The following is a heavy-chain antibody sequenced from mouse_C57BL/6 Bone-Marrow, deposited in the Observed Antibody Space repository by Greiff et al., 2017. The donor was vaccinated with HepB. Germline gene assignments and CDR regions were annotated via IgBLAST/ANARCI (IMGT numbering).Heavy chain of an antibody. D-gene: IGHD1-1*01. J-gene: IGHJ2*01. V-gene: IGHV10-1*01. CDR1: GFSFNTYA. Sequence: EVKVVESGGGLVQPKGSLKLSCAASGFSFNTYAMNWVRQAPGKGLEWVARIRSKSNNYATYYADSVKDRFTISRDDSESMLYLQMNNLKTEDTAMYYCVRQGYGSRYFDYWGQGTTLTVSS. CDR2: IRSKSNNYAT. CDR3: VRQGYGSRYFDY.